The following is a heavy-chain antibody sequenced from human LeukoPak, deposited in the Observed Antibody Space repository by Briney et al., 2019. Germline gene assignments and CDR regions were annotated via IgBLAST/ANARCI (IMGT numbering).Heavy chain of an antibody. Sequence: PGGSLRLSCAASGFTFSDYSVSWIRQAPGKGLEWVSYISGSGSTINYADSVKGRFTISRDNAKNSLDLQMNSLRADDTAVYYCARGHLVPIDYWGQGTLVTVSS. CDR3: ARGHLVPIDY. CDR2: ISGSGSTI. J-gene: IGHJ4*02. V-gene: IGHV3-11*04. CDR1: GFTFSDYS. D-gene: IGHD2-2*01.